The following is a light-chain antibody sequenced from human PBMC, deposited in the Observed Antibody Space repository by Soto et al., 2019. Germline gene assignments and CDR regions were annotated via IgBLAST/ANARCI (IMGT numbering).Light chain of an antibody. J-gene: IGKJ2*01. Sequence: EIVMTQSPATLSVSPGERATHSCRASQSVSSNLAWYQQKPGQAPRLLIYGASTRATGIPARFSGSGSGTEFTLTISSLQSEDFAVYYCQQYNNWPSMYTFGQGTKLEIK. CDR3: QQYNNWPSMYT. CDR1: QSVSSN. CDR2: GAS. V-gene: IGKV3-15*01.